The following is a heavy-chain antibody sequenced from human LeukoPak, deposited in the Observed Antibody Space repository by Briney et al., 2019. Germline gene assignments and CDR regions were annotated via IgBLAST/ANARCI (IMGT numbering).Heavy chain of an antibody. CDR2: ISAYNGNT. CDR3: ARGDYDILTGYSPSYYFDY. D-gene: IGHD3-9*01. Sequence: ASVKVSCKASGYTFTSYGISWVRQAPGQGLEWMGWISAYNGNTNYAQKLQGRVTMTTDTSTSTAYMGLRSLRSDDTAVYYCARGDYDILTGYSPSYYFDYWGQGTLVTVSS. J-gene: IGHJ4*02. CDR1: GYTFTSYG. V-gene: IGHV1-18*01.